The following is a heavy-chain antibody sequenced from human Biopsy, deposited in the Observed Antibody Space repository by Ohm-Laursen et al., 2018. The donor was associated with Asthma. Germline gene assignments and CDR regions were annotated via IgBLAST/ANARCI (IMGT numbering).Heavy chain of an antibody. V-gene: IGHV3-30*03. Sequence: SLRLSCSASGFRFPIYGMHWVRQGPGKGPEWVALISYDGRETGYVDSVKGRFTISKDNFRNTVHLQMSSLRPEDSAVYYCTRDRFYNSVTSESFYYGVDVWGQGTTVTVSS. D-gene: IGHD2-21*02. J-gene: IGHJ6*02. CDR3: TRDRFYNSVTSESFYYGVDV. CDR2: ISYDGRET. CDR1: GFRFPIYG.